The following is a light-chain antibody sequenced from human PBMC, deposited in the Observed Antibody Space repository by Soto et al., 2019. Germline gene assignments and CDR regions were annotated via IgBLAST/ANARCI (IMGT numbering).Light chain of an antibody. J-gene: IGKJ2*01. Sequence: DIQMTQSPSTLSASVGDRVTITCRASQSISSWLAWYQQKPGKAPKLLIYDASSLESGVPSRFSGSGSGTEFSLPIRSLQPDDFATYYCQQYNSYSRYTFGPGTKLEIK. CDR2: DAS. V-gene: IGKV1-5*01. CDR1: QSISSW. CDR3: QQYNSYSRYT.